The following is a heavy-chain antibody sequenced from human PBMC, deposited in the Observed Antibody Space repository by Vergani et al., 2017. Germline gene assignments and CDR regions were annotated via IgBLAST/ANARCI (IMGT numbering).Heavy chain of an antibody. CDR2: IGYDGRNK. J-gene: IGHJ4*02. CDR1: GFSFNTYD. Sequence: QVQLVETGGGVVQPGGSLRLSCATSGFSFNTYDANWGRQAPGKGREWGAFIGYDGRNKYNGDSVKGRFTISRDTSKKTLSLQMRSLRADDTAVYYCAKXGRENSVYGYFDYWGQGTLVTVSS. CDR3: AKXGRENSVYGYFDY. V-gene: IGHV3-30*02. D-gene: IGHD5/OR15-5a*01.